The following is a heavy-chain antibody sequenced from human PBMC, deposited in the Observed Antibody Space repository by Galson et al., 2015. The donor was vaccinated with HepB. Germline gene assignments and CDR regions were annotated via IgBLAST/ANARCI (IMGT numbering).Heavy chain of an antibody. V-gene: IGHV4-34*01. CDR2: INHSGST. CDR3: ARGRVVYAKYYYYMDV. D-gene: IGHD2-8*02. Sequence: LSLTCAVYGGSFSGYYWSWIRQPPGKGLEWIGEINHSGSTNYNPSLKSRVTISVDTSKNQFSLKLSSVTAADTAVYYCARGRVVYAKYYYYMDVWGKGTTVTVSS. J-gene: IGHJ6*03. CDR1: GGSFSGYY.